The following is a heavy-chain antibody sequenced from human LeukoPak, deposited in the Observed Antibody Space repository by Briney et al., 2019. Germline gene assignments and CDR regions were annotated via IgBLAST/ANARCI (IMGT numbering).Heavy chain of an antibody. CDR3: ARGSLNSSY. CDR2: ISAYNGNT. Sequence: ASVKVSCKASGYTFTSYGISWVRQAPGQGLEWMGWISAYNGNTNYAQKLQGRVTITADESTSTAYMELSSLRSEDTAVYYCARGSLNSSYWGQGTLVTVSS. J-gene: IGHJ4*02. CDR1: GYTFTSYG. V-gene: IGHV1-18*01. D-gene: IGHD1-1*01.